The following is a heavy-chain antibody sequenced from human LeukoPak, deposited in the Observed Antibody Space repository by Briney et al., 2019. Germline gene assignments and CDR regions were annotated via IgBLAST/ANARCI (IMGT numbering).Heavy chain of an antibody. J-gene: IGHJ4*02. D-gene: IGHD3-10*01. V-gene: IGHV3-15*01. CDR3: ARDGFFSKFDY. CDR2: IRGKPYGGTT. Sequence: GGSLRLSCAASGFTFSTYAVNWIRQAPGKGLEWVGRIRGKPYGGTTDYAAPVKGRFTISRDDSEDTLYLQMNSLKTEDTAVYYRARDGFFSKFDYWGQGTLVTVSS. CDR1: GFTFSTYA.